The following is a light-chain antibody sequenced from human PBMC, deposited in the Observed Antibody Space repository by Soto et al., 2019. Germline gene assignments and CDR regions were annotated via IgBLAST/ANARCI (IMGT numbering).Light chain of an antibody. CDR3: QQSYSTPRT. CDR1: QSIVSY. J-gene: IGKJ2*02. Sequence: DIQMTQSPSSLSVSVGDRVTITCRASQSIVSYLNWYQQKLGKAPKLLIYTASKLQRGVPSRFSGSGSGTDFTLTISNLQPDDFATYYCQQSYSTPRTFGQGTQLQIK. V-gene: IGKV1-39*01. CDR2: TAS.